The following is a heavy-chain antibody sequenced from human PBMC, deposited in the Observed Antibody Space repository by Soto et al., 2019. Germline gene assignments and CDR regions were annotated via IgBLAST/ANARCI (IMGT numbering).Heavy chain of an antibody. CDR3: ARVTWELLHPFDY. CDR1: GFTFSSYA. D-gene: IGHD1-26*01. J-gene: IGHJ4*02. V-gene: IGHV3-30-3*01. CDR2: ISYDGSNK. Sequence: QVQLVESGGGVVQPGRSLRLSCAASGFTFSSYAMHWVRQAPGKGLEWVAVISYDGSNKYYADSVQGRFTISRDNSKNTLYLQMNSLRAEDTAVYYCARVTWELLHPFDYWGQGTLVTVSS.